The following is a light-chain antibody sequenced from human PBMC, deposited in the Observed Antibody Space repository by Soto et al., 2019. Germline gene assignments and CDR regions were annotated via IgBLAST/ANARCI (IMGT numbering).Light chain of an antibody. CDR2: GAS. CDR3: QQYGSSPPVYT. J-gene: IGKJ2*01. CDR1: QSVSSSY. Sequence: EIVLTQSPGTLSLSPGERATLSCRASQSVSSSYLAWYQQKPGQAPRLLIYGASSRATGIPDRFSGSGSGTDFTLTISRLEPEDCAVYYCQQYGSSPPVYTFGQGTKVDIK. V-gene: IGKV3-20*01.